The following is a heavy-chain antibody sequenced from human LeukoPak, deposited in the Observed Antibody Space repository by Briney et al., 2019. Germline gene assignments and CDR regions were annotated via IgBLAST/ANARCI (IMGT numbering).Heavy chain of an antibody. J-gene: IGHJ4*02. D-gene: IGHD2-2*01. CDR1: GFTFSSYG. Sequence: GGSLRLSCAASGFTFSSYGVHWVRQAPGKGLEWVAVISYDGSNKYYADSVKGRFTISRDNSKNTLYLQMNSLRAEDTAVYYCAKDLDIVVVPAAPLEDYWGQGTLVTVSS. CDR2: ISYDGSNK. CDR3: AKDLDIVVVPAAPLEDY. V-gene: IGHV3-30*18.